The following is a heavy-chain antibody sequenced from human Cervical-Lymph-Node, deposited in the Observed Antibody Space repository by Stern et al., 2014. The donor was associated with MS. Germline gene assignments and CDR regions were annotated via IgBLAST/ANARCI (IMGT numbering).Heavy chain of an antibody. D-gene: IGHD2-21*02. V-gene: IGHV3-23*04. CDR3: ASPYCGGDCYSYYFDY. Sequence: VQLVQSGGGLVQPGGSLRLSCAASGFTFSSYAMSWVRQAPGKGLEWVSAISGSGGSTYYADSVKGRFTISRDNSKNTLYLQMNSLRAEDTAVYYCASPYCGGDCYSYYFDYWGQGTLVTVSS. CDR1: GFTFSSYA. CDR2: ISGSGGST. J-gene: IGHJ4*02.